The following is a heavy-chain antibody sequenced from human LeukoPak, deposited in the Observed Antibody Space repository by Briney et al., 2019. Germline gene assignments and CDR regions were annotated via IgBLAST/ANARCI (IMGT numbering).Heavy chain of an antibody. CDR1: GFSVCNYY. Sequence: GGSLRLSCAASGFSVCNYYMSWVRQPPGKGLEWVSVMYTGGGRYYGDSVKGRFTISRDNSKNTVFLQMNSLRVEDTALYYCTRGQSYCGADCYSDWGQGTLVTVSS. D-gene: IGHD2-21*02. V-gene: IGHV3-66*01. CDR3: TRGQSYCGADCYSD. CDR2: MYTGGGR. J-gene: IGHJ4*02.